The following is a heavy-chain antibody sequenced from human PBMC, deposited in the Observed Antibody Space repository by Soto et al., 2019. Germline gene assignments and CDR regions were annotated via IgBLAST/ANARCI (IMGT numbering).Heavy chain of an antibody. V-gene: IGHV1-24*01. CDR1: GYTLTELS. J-gene: IGHJ3*02. D-gene: IGHD5-12*01. Sequence: ASVKVSCKVSGYTLTELSMHWVRQAPGKGLEWMGGFDPEDGETIYAQKFQGRVTMTEDTSTDTAYMELSSLRSEDTAVYYCATELGGYDYISLDIWGQGTMVTVSS. CDR3: ATELGGYDYISLDI. CDR2: FDPEDGET.